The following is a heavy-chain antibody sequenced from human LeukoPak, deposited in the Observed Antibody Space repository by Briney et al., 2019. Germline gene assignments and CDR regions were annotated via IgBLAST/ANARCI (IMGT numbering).Heavy chain of an antibody. CDR3: ARRLGGSYYVVWFDP. J-gene: IGHJ5*02. CDR2: IYYSGST. CDR1: GGSISSSSYY. V-gene: IGHV4-39*07. Sequence: SETLSLTCTVSGGSISSSSYYWGWIRQPPGKGLEWIGSIYYSGSTNYNPSLKSRVTISVDTSKNQFSLKLSSVTAADTAVYYCARRLGGSYYVVWFDPWGQGTLVTVSS. D-gene: IGHD1-26*01.